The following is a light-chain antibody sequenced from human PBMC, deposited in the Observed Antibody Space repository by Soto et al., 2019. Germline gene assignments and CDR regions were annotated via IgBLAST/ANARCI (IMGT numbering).Light chain of an antibody. Sequence: ELVMTQAPATLSVSPGERATLSCRASQSVSSNLAWYQQKHGQAHSLLIYGASTRATGIPARFSVIWYGTEGTINISSLKSEDGAVYEGQQRSDWPRTFGQGTKVDIK. V-gene: IGKV3-15*01. CDR1: QSVSSN. CDR3: QQRSDWPRT. J-gene: IGKJ1*01. CDR2: GAS.